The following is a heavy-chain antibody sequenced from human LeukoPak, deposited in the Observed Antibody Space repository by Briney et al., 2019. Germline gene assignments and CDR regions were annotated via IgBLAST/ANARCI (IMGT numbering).Heavy chain of an antibody. D-gene: IGHD4-23*01. Sequence: PGGSLRLSCAASGFTFSSYGMHWVRQAPGKGLEWVAVIWYDGSNKYYADSVKGRFTISRDNSKNTLYLQMNSLRAEDTAVYYCTTFWDYGGNRLDYWGQGTLATVSS. CDR2: IWYDGSNK. CDR1: GFTFSSYG. CDR3: TTFWDYGGNRLDY. J-gene: IGHJ4*02. V-gene: IGHV3-33*01.